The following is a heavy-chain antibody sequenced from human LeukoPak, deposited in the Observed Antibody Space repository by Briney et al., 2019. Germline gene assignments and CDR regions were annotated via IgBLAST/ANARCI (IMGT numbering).Heavy chain of an antibody. V-gene: IGHV1-46*01. J-gene: IGHJ4*02. CDR1: GYTLTSYY. D-gene: IGHD1-20*01. CDR2: INPSGGST. Sequence: ASVKVSCKASGYTLTSYYLHWVRQAPGQGLEWMAIINPSGGSTSYAQKFQGRVTMTRDTSTSTVYMELSSLRSEDTAVYYCARDRKGMYNWNTGRGFDYWGQGTLVTVSS. CDR3: ARDRKGMYNWNTGRGFDY.